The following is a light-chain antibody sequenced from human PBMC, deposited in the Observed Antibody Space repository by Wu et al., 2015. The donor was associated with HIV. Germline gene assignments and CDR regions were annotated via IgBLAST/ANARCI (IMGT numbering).Light chain of an antibody. CDR2: GAF. CDR3: QQFYSFPPT. Sequence: IRMTQSPSSLSAFTGDRVTITCRASQDIDAYLVWYQRKPGKAPKLLIYGAFNLEPGAPSRISGSGSGSHFTLTINDLQPEDFATYYCQQFYSFPPTFGGGTKVEI. V-gene: IGKV1-8*01. J-gene: IGKJ4*01. CDR1: QDIDAY.